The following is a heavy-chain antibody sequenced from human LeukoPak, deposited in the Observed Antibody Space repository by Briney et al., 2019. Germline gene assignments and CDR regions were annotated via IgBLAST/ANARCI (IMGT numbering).Heavy chain of an antibody. CDR1: GYTFTSYY. J-gene: IGHJ6*02. Sequence: ASVKVSCKASGYTFTSYYIHWVRQAPGQGLEWMGIINPSGGSTSYAQKFQGRVTMTRDTSTSTVYMELSSLRSEDTAVYYCARDPYDSSGYYLERYGMDVWGHGTTVTVFS. D-gene: IGHD3-22*01. CDR2: INPSGGST. CDR3: ARDPYDSSGYYLERYGMDV. V-gene: IGHV1-46*01.